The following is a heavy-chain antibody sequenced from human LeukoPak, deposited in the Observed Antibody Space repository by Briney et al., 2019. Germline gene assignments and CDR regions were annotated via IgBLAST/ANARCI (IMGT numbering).Heavy chain of an antibody. D-gene: IGHD1-26*01. J-gene: IGHJ5*02. V-gene: IGHV4-34*01. CDR1: GGPFSGYY. CDR3: ARGGGSSRYNWFDP. Sequence: SETLSLTCAVYGGPFSGYYWSWIRQPPGKGLEWIGEINHSGSTNYNPSLKSRVTISVDTSKNQFSLKLSSVTAADTAVYYCARGGGSSRYNWFDPWGQGTLVTVSS. CDR2: INHSGST.